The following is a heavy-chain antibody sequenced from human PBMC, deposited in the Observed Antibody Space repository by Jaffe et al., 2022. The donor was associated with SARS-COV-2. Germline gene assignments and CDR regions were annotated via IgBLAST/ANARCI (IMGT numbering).Heavy chain of an antibody. D-gene: IGHD4-17*01. CDR2: ISYDGSKT. V-gene: IGHV3-30-3*01. J-gene: IGHJ6*02. Sequence: QVQLVESGGGVVQPGRSLRLSCAASGFTFSSYVMHWVRQAPGKGLEWVAVISYDGSKTYYADSVKGRLTISRDNSKNTLFLQMNSLRTEDTAVYYCARDPAGHDGSMSWAAGFTVGDYYYGMDVWGQGTTVIVSS. CDR3: ARDPAGHDGSMSWAAGFTVGDYYYGMDV. CDR1: GFTFSSYV.